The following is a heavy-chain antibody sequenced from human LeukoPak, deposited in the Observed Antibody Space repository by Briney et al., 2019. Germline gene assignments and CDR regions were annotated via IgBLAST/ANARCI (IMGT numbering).Heavy chain of an antibody. D-gene: IGHD3-3*01. CDR2: IIPIFGTA. V-gene: IGHV1-69*13. CDR3: ARLPRRDFWSGYYRAHNWFDP. CDR1: GYTFTSYG. J-gene: IGHJ5*02. Sequence: ASVKVSCKASGYTFTSYGISWVRQAPGQGLEWKGGIIPIFGTANYAQKFQGRVTITADESTSTAYMELSSLRSEDTAVYYCARLPRRDFWSGYYRAHNWFDPWGQGTLVTVSS.